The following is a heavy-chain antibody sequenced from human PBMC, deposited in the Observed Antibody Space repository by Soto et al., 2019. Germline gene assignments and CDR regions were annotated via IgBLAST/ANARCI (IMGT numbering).Heavy chain of an antibody. J-gene: IGHJ2*01. Sequence: GASVKVSCKASGGTFSSYTISWVRQATGQGLEWMGRIIPILGIANYAQKFQGRVTITADKSTSTAYMELSSLRSEDTAVYYCARDWKDVEIAHWYFDLWGRGTLVTVSS. CDR3: ARDWKDVEIAHWYFDL. CDR1: GGTFSSYT. D-gene: IGHD1-1*01. V-gene: IGHV1-69*04. CDR2: IIPILGIA.